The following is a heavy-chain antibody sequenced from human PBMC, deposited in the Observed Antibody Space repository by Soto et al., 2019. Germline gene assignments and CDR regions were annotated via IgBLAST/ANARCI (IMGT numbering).Heavy chain of an antibody. V-gene: IGHV4-59*08. CDR1: GASITAYY. CDR2: VHNSGRA. CDR3: ARHENGGTYPLAY. Sequence: SETLSLTCAVSGASITAYYWAWVRQPPGKGLEYIGHVHNSGRADYNPSLRSRVTISVDTSRNQFSLHLNSVTAADTAVYFCARHENGGTYPLAYWGQGTLVTVSS. D-gene: IGHD1-26*01. J-gene: IGHJ4*02.